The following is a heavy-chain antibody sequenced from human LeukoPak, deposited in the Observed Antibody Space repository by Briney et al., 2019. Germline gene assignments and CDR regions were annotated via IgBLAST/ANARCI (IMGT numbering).Heavy chain of an antibody. V-gene: IGHV3-21*01. CDR3: ARVFTALDY. D-gene: IGHD5-18*01. J-gene: IGHJ4*02. CDR1: AFSLNTYN. Sequence: PGGSLRLSCAASAFSLNTYNMNWVRQAPGKGLEWVSSISYTGTYIYYADSVKGRFTISRDNAQNSLYLQMNSLRVEDTAVYYCARVFTALDYWGQGTLVTVSS. CDR2: ISYTGTYI.